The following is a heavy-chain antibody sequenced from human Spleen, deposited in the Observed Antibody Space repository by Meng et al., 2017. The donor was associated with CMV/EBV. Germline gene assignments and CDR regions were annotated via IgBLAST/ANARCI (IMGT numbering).Heavy chain of an antibody. Sequence: ASVKVSCKASGYTFSNYAIRWVRQAPGQGLEWLGWISAYNGNTHYAQKLQDRVTMTTDTFTSTAYMDLRSLRSDDTAVYYCARSNSGDYDFWSGYSGGDHYAMDVWGQGTTVTVSS. J-gene: IGHJ6*02. CDR1: GYTFSNYA. V-gene: IGHV1-18*01. CDR2: ISAYNGNT. D-gene: IGHD3-3*01. CDR3: ARSNSGDYDFWSGYSGGDHYAMDV.